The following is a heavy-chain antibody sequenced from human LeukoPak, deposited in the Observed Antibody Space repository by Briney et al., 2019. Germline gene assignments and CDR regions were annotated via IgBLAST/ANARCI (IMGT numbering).Heavy chain of an antibody. CDR2: INHSGST. J-gene: IGHJ4*02. Sequence: KPSETLSLTCAVYGGSFSGYYWSWIRQPPGKGLEWIGEINHSGSTNYNPSLKSRVTISVDTSKNQFSLKLSSVTAADTAVYYCARGKLARRTHYYGSGSYIDYWGQGTLVTVSS. V-gene: IGHV4-34*01. CDR3: ARGKLARRTHYYGSGSYIDY. D-gene: IGHD3-10*01. CDR1: GGSFSGYY.